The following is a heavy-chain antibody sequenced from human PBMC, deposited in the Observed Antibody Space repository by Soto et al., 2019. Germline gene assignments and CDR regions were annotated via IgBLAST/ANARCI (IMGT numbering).Heavy chain of an antibody. CDR3: AREPSSFDY. Sequence: GGSLRLPWAAAGFTCIIFSSSWVRQAPGKGLEWVSYISSSSSTIYYADSVKGRFTISRDNAKNSLYLQMNSLRAEDTAVYYCAREPSSFDYWGQGTLVTVSS. D-gene: IGHD6-6*01. CDR2: ISSSSSTI. V-gene: IGHV3-48*01. CDR1: GFTCIIFS. J-gene: IGHJ4*02.